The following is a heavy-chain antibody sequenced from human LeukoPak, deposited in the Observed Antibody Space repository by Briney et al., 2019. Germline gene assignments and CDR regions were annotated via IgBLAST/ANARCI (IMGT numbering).Heavy chain of an antibody. Sequence: GASVKVSCKASGYTFTDYSMHWVRQAPGQGLEWMGWINPNSGGTNYAQKFQGRVTMTRDTSISTAYMELSRLRSDDTAVYYCARSSLLRYFDGVYWGQGTLVTVSS. V-gene: IGHV1-2*02. J-gene: IGHJ4*02. CDR3: ARSSLLRYFDGVY. CDR1: GYTFTDYS. D-gene: IGHD3-9*01. CDR2: INPNSGGT.